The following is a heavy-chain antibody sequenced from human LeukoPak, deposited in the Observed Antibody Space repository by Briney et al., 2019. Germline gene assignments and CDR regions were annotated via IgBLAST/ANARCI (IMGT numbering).Heavy chain of an antibody. CDR1: GGSISSSSYY. V-gene: IGHV4-39*01. CDR2: IYYSGIT. Sequence: QPSETLSLTCTVSGGSISSSSYYWGWIRQPPGKGLEWIGSIYYSGITYYNPSLKSRVTISVDTSKNQFSLKLSSVTAADTAVYYCARSGSYSFWFDPWGQGTLVTVSS. CDR3: ARSGSYSFWFDP. D-gene: IGHD1-26*01. J-gene: IGHJ5*02.